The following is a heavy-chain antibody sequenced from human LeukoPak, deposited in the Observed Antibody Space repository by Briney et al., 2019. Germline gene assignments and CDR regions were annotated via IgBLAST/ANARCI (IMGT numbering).Heavy chain of an antibody. CDR3: ASAPTPGGYAFDI. J-gene: IGHJ3*02. CDR2: IYYSGST. CDR1: GGSISSGDYY. D-gene: IGHD4-23*01. Sequence: PSQTLSLTCTVSGGSISSGDYYWSWIRQPPGKGLEWIGYIYYSGSTYYNPSLKSRVTISVDTSKNQFSLKLSSVTAADTAVYYCASAPTPGGYAFDIWGQGTMVTVSS. V-gene: IGHV4-30-4*01.